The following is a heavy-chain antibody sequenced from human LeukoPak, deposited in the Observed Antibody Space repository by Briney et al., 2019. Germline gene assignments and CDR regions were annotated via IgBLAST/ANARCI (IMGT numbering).Heavy chain of an antibody. D-gene: IGHD3-10*01. CDR1: GGTFSSYA. CDR3: ASNRLIWFGELLPTSYYYYYYMDV. V-gene: IGHV1-69*05. J-gene: IGHJ6*03. Sequence: ASVKVSCKASGGTFSSYAISWVRQAPGQGLEWMGGIIPIFGTANYAQKLQGRVTMTTDTSTSTAYMELRSLRSDDTAVYYCASNRLIWFGELLPTSYYYYYYMDVWGKGTTVTVSS. CDR2: IIPIFGTA.